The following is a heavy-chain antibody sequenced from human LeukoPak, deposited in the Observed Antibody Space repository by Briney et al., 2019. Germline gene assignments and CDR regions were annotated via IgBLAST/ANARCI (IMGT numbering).Heavy chain of an antibody. CDR1: GFTFSSYA. J-gene: IGHJ4*02. D-gene: IGHD4-11*01. CDR2: ISGSGGST. Sequence: GGSLRLSCAASGFTFSSYAMSWVRQAPGKGLEWVSAISGSGGSTYYADSVKGRFTISRDNSKNTLYLQMNSLRAEDTAVYYCAKVGGDYRSLYYFDYWGRGTLVTVSS. CDR3: AKVGGDYRSLYYFDY. V-gene: IGHV3-23*01.